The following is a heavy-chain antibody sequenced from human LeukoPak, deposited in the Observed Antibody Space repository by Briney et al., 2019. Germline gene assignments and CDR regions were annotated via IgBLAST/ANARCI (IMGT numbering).Heavy chain of an antibody. J-gene: IGHJ4*02. D-gene: IGHD6-19*01. CDR1: GYTFTGYG. V-gene: IGHV1-18*01. Sequence: ASVKVSCKASGYTFTGYGISWVRQAPGQGLEWMGWISAYNGNTNYEQKLQGRVTMTTDTSTSTAYMELRSLRSDDTAVYYCARSLIAVAGDPQLRYWGQGTLVTVSS. CDR2: ISAYNGNT. CDR3: ARSLIAVAGDPQLRY.